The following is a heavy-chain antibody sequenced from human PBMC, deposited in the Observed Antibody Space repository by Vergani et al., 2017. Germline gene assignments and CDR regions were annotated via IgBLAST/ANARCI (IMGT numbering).Heavy chain of an antibody. CDR1: GGSFSGYY. D-gene: IGHD3-10*01. CDR3: ARGGGEYYGGMDV. J-gene: IGHJ6*04. V-gene: IGHV4-34*01. CDR2: INHSGST. Sequence: QVQLQQWGAGLLKPSETLSLTCAVYGGSFSGYYWSWIRQPPGKGLEWIGEINHSGSTNYNPSLKSRVTISVATSKNQFSLKLRSVTAADTAVYYCARGGGEYYGGMDVWGKGTTVTVSS.